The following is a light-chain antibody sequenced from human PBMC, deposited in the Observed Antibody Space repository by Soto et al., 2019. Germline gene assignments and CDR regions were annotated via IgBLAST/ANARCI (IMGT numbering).Light chain of an antibody. CDR2: DVS. CDR3: SSYTSSSTLEV. V-gene: IGLV2-14*01. CDR1: SSDVGGYNY. Sequence: QSVLTQPASLSGSPGQSITLSCTGTSSDVGGYNYVSWYQQHPGKAPKLMIYDVSNRPSGVSNRFSGSKSGNTASLTISGLQAEDEADYYCSSYTSSSTLEVFGTGTKVTVL. J-gene: IGLJ1*01.